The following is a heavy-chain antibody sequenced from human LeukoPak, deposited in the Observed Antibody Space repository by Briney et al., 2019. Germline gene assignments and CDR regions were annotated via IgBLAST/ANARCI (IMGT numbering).Heavy chain of an antibody. D-gene: IGHD4-23*01. V-gene: IGHV3-66*01. CDR3: AKVPRWKYYFDY. CDR2: IYSGGTT. J-gene: IGHJ4*02. Sequence: GGSLRLSCAASGFTVSSSYMSWVRQAPGKGLEWVSVIYSGGTTSYADSVKGRFTISRDNSKNTLYLQMNSLRAEDTAVYYCAKVPRWKYYFDYWGQGTLVTVSS. CDR1: GFTVSSSY.